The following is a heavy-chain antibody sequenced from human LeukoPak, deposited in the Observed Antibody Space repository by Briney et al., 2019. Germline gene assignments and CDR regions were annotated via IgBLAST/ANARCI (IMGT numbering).Heavy chain of an antibody. CDR1: GLTFSSYA. J-gene: IGHJ4*02. CDR3: VKGVGRWLSTRFDY. Sequence: PGGSLRLSCAASGLTFSSYAMNWVRQSPGKGLEWVSGISSSWSSTYYADSVKGRFTISRDNSKNTLYLQMSSLRAEDTAVYYCVKGVGRWLSTRFDYWGQGTLVTVSS. CDR2: ISSSWSST. V-gene: IGHV3-23*01. D-gene: IGHD5-24*01.